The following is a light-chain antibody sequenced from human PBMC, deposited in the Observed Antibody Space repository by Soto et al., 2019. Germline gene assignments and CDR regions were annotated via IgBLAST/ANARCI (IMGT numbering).Light chain of an antibody. Sequence: EVVLTQSPDTLSLSPGETATLSCRASQSVDRYVAWYQQKLGQAPRLLVYDAYTRATGVGARFTGSGSATDFNLTITSLEPEDFSVYYCQKRGKWPSTFGPGTKVEMK. J-gene: IGKJ2*02. V-gene: IGKV3-11*01. CDR3: QKRGKWPST. CDR2: DAY. CDR1: QSVDRY.